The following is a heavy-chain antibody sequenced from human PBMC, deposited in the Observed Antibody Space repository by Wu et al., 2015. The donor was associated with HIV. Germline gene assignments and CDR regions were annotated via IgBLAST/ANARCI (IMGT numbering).Heavy chain of an antibody. D-gene: IGHD6-19*01. CDR3: ARGGYSSGWNTDWYFDL. Sequence: QVQLVQSGAEVKKPGSSVKVSCKASGGTFSNFVITWVRQAPGQGLEWMGNIIPMFGTAKYAQKLQGRVTITADESTSTAYMELNSLTSEDTAVYYCARGGYSSGWNTDWYFDLWGRGTLVTVSS. J-gene: IGHJ2*01. CDR1: GGTFSNFV. CDR2: IIPMFGTA. V-gene: IGHV1-69*15.